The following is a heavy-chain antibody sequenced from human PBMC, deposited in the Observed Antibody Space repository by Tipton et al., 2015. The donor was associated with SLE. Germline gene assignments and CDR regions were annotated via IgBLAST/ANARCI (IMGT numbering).Heavy chain of an antibody. CDR2: IYTSGST. J-gene: IGHJ4*02. Sequence: LRLSCVVSGFTFSGFAIHWVRPASGKGLEWVGRIYTSGSTNYNPSLKSRGTMSVDTSKNQFSLKLSSVTAADTAVYYCARDHPVAGPFDYWGQGTLVTVSS. CDR3: ARDHPVAGPFDY. D-gene: IGHD6-19*01. CDR1: GFTFSGFA. V-gene: IGHV4-4*07.